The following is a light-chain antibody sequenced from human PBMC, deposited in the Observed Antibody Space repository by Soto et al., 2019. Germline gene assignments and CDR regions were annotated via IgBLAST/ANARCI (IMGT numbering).Light chain of an antibody. Sequence: EIVLTQSPGTLSLSPGERATLSCRASQSVSSSYLAWYQQKPGQAPRLLIYGASSRATGIPDRFSGSGSGTDFTLTISRLGPEVFAVYYCQQYGSSPLLPFGGGTKVEIK. V-gene: IGKV3-20*01. CDR2: GAS. CDR1: QSVSSSY. CDR3: QQYGSSPLLP. J-gene: IGKJ4*01.